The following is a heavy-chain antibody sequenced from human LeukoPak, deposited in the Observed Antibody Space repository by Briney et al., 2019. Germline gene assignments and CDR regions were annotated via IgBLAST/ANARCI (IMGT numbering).Heavy chain of an antibody. CDR1: GFISTNYG. J-gene: IGHJ4*02. CDR2: ISTDGRDK. V-gene: IGHV3-30*04. CDR3: ARSPYSNYPTSDY. Sequence: GGSLRLSCAASGFISTNYGMHWVRQAPGKGLDWVAVISTDGRDKFYADSVKGRFTISRDNSKNTLFLQMNSLRAEDTALYYCARSPYSNYPTSDYWGQGTLVTVSS. D-gene: IGHD4-11*01.